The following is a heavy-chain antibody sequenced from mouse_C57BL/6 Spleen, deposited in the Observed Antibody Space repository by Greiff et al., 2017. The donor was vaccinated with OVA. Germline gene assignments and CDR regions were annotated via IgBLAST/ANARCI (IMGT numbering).Heavy chain of an antibody. J-gene: IGHJ4*01. CDR3: TGGRLRHYYAMDY. V-gene: IGHV6-3*01. CDR2: IRLKSDNYAT. CDR1: GFTFSNYW. D-gene: IGHD2-4*01. Sequence: EVQLVESGGGLVQPGGSMKLSCVASGFTFSNYWMNWVRQSPEQGLEWVAQIRLKSDNYATHYAESGKGRFTISRDDSKSSVYLQMNNLRAEDTGIYYCTGGRLRHYYAMDYWGQGTSVTVSS.